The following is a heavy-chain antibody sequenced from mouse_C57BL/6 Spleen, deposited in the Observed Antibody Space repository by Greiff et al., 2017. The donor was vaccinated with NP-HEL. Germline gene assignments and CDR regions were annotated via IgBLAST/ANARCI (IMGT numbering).Heavy chain of an antibody. D-gene: IGHD3-3*01. J-gene: IGHJ2*01. Sequence: DVQLVESGGGLVKPGGSLKLSCAASGFTFSSYAMSWVRQTPEKRLEWVATISDGGSYTYYPDNVKGRFTISRDNAKNNLYLQMSHLKSEDTAMYYCAAGFLDYWGQGTTLTVSS. CDR2: ISDGGSYT. CDR3: AAGFLDY. CDR1: GFTFSSYA. V-gene: IGHV5-4*01.